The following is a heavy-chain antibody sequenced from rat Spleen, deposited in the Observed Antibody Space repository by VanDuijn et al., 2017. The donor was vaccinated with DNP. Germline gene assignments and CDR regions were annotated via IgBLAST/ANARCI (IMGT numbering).Heavy chain of an antibody. Sequence: EVQLVESGGGLVQPGRSLILSCTASGFTFSDHNMAWVRQAPKKGLEWVATISHDGSNTYYRDSVKGRFIISRNNARSTLFLQMDSLRSDDTATYYCAGRPPPTRGPFDYWGQGIMVTVSS. V-gene: IGHV5-7*01. CDR2: ISHDGSNT. CDR3: AGRPPPTRGPFDY. J-gene: IGHJ2*01. CDR1: GFTFSDHN. D-gene: IGHD1-4*01.